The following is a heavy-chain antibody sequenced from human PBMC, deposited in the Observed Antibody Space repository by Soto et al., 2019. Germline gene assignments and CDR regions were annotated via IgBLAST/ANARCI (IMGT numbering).Heavy chain of an antibody. D-gene: IGHD3-16*02. CDR3: ARDRVSSDGYYYYGMAV. V-gene: IGHV1-46*01. CDR1: GYTFTSYY. CDR2: INPSGGST. J-gene: IGHJ6*02. Sequence: DSVKVSCKASGYTFTSYYMHWVRQAPGQGLEWMGIINPSGGSTSYAQKFQGRVTMTRDTSTSTVYMELSSLRSEDTAVYYCARDRVSSDGYYYYGMAVWAQGTTVTAP.